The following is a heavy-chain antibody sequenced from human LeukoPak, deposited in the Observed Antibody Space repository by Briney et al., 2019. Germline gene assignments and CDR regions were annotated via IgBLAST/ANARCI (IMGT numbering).Heavy chain of an antibody. V-gene: IGHV1-2*02. CDR2: INPNSGGT. D-gene: IGHD3-10*01. Sequence: ASVKVSCKASGYTFSNYGISWVRQAPGQGLEWMGWINPNSGGTNYAQKFQGRVTMTRDTSISTAYMELSRLRSDDTAVYYCARAGLGESNMDVWGKGTTVTVSS. CDR1: GYTFSNYG. J-gene: IGHJ6*03. CDR3: ARAGLGESNMDV.